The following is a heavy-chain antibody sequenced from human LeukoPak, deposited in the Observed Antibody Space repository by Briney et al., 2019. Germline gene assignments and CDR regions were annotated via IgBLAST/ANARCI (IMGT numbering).Heavy chain of an antibody. D-gene: IGHD6-13*01. V-gene: IGHV3-33*08. CDR2: IWYDGSNK. Sequence: GGSLRLSCAASGFTFSDYYMSWIRQAPGKGLEWVAVIWYDGSNKYYADSVKGRFTISRDNSKNTLYLQMNSLRAEDTAVYYCARGGEEQQLLYYYYYMDVWGKGTTVTVSS. CDR1: GFTFSDYY. J-gene: IGHJ6*03. CDR3: ARGGEEQQLLYYYYYMDV.